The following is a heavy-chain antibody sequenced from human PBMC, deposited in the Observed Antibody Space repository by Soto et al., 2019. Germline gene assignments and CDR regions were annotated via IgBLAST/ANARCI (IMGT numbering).Heavy chain of an antibody. CDR2: IKQDGSEK. D-gene: IGHD6-13*01. Sequence: GGSLRLSCAASGFTFSSYWMSWVRQAPGKGLEWVANIKQDGSEKYYVDSVKGRFTISRDNAKNSLYLQMNSLRAEDTAVYYCARDRSWYAHNDAFDIWGQGTMVTVSS. CDR1: GFTFSSYW. V-gene: IGHV3-7*01. CDR3: ARDRSWYAHNDAFDI. J-gene: IGHJ3*02.